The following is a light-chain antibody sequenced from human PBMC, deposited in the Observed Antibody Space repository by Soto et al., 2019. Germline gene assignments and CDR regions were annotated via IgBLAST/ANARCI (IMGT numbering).Light chain of an antibody. V-gene: IGKV1-39*01. J-gene: IGKJ1*01. Sequence: DIQMTQSPSTLSAGVGDRVTITCRASQRISTYLNWYQQKPGKAPTLLIYAASSLQSGVPSRFSGGGSGTDFTLTINTLQPEDFATYFCQQCYSAPRTFGHGTKVESK. CDR2: AAS. CDR3: QQCYSAPRT. CDR1: QRISTY.